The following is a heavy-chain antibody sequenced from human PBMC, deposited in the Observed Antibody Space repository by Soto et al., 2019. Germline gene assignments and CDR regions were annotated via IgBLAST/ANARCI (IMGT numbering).Heavy chain of an antibody. J-gene: IGHJ4*02. Sequence: ASVKVSCKASGYTFTSYAMHWVRQAPGQRLEWMGWINAGNGNTKYSQKFQGRVTITRDTSASTAYMELSSLRSEDTAVYYCARLRGVIKPLTGVPVWGQGTLVTVSS. CDR3: ARLRGVIKPLTGVPV. V-gene: IGHV1-3*01. CDR1: GYTFTSYA. D-gene: IGHD3-10*01. CDR2: INAGNGNT.